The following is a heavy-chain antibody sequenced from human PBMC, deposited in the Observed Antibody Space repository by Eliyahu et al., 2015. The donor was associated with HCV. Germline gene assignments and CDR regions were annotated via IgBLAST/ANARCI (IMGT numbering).Heavy chain of an antibody. CDR2: ISWNSGSI. V-gene: IGHV3-9*01. Sequence: EVQLVESGGGLVQPGRSLRLSCAAXGXPFXYYAMHWVRQAPGKGLEWVSGISWNSGSIGYADSVKGRFTISRDNAKNSLYLQMNSLRAEDTALYYCAITAVDYGDFRVFDYWGQGTLVTVSS. CDR3: AITAVDYGDFRVFDY. CDR1: GXPFXYYA. J-gene: IGHJ4*02. D-gene: IGHD4-17*01.